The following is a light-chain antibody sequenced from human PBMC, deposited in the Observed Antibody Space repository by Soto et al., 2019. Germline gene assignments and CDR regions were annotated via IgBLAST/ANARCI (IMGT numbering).Light chain of an antibody. V-gene: IGLV1-36*01. CDR2: YDD. J-gene: IGLJ2*01. CDR3: AAWDDSLDGVV. CDR1: SSNIGDNP. Sequence: QSVLTQSPSVSEAPRQRVTITCSGSSSNIGDNPVNWYQQLPGKAPKLLIYYDDLLASGVSDRFSGSKSGTSASLAISGLQSDDEGDYYCAAWDDSLDGVVFGGGTKVTVL.